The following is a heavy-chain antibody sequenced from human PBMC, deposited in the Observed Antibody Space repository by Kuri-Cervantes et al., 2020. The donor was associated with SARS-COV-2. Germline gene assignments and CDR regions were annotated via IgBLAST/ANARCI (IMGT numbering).Heavy chain of an antibody. D-gene: IGHD2-21*02. J-gene: IGHJ4*02. Sequence: ASVKVSCKASGYTFTNYDINWVRQATGQGLEWMGWMNPNTGVTGYTQKFQDRITMTRDTSVSTAYMELSSLTFADTATYYCTRRSVTRDYWGQGTLVTGSS. CDR3: TRRSVTRDY. CDR1: GYTFTNYD. V-gene: IGHV1-8*01. CDR2: MNPNTGVT.